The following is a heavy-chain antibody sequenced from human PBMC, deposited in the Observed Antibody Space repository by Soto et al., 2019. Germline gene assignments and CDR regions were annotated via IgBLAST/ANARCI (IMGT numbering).Heavy chain of an antibody. V-gene: IGHV1-18*01. J-gene: IGHJ4*02. CDR2: ISAYNGKT. CDR3: PRDRLIAVTGLLHY. CDR1: GYPFTSYG. Sequence: QVQLVQSGAEVKKPGASVKVSCKTSGYPFTSYGINWVRQAPGQGPEWMGWISAYNGKTSYTQKFQGRVTMTTDTSTSTAYMEMRSLRSDDTAVSYCPRDRLIAVTGLLHYWGQGTLVTVSS. D-gene: IGHD6-19*01.